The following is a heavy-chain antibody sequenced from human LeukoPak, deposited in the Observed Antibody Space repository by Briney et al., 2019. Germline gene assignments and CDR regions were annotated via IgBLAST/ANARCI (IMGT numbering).Heavy chain of an antibody. CDR2: LFGSGGSA. D-gene: IGHD6-19*01. Sequence: GGSLRHSCVASGFTLNSYAMYWVRQAPGKGLEWVSGLFGSGGSAHYADSVKGRFTISRDNSKNTVYLQMDSLRVEDTAVYYCGKTTTGYSSGRYPGWPVDYWGQGTLVTVSS. CDR1: GFTLNSYA. V-gene: IGHV3-23*01. CDR3: GKTTTGYSSGRYPGWPVDY. J-gene: IGHJ4*02.